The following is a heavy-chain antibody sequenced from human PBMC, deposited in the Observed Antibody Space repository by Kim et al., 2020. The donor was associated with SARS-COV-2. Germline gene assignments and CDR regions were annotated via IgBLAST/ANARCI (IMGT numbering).Heavy chain of an antibody. CDR1: GFTFSSHA. Sequence: GGSLRLSCAASGFTFSSHAMSWVRQAPGKGLQWVSEISDSGGSRYYADSVKGRFIISRDNSKNTVYLQMNSLRGEDTAVYYCANGYSSTWYRLSVANWGQGALVTVSS. D-gene: IGHD6-13*01. J-gene: IGHJ4*02. V-gene: IGHV3-23*01. CDR2: ISDSGGSR. CDR3: ANGYSSTWYRLSVAN.